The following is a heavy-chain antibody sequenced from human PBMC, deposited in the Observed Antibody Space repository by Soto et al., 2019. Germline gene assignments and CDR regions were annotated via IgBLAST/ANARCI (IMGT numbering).Heavy chain of an antibody. CDR2: ISSSSSYI. Sequence: GGSLRLSCAASGFTFSSYSMNWVRQAPGKGLDWVSSISSSSSYIYYADSVKGRFTISRDNAKNSLYLQMNSLRAEDTAVYYCARESCSSTSCYIGRNWFDPWGQGTLVTVSS. CDR1: GFTFSSYS. D-gene: IGHD2-2*02. J-gene: IGHJ5*02. CDR3: ARESCSSTSCYIGRNWFDP. V-gene: IGHV3-21*01.